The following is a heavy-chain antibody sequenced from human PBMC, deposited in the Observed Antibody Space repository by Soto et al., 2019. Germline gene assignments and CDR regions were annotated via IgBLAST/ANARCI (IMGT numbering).Heavy chain of an antibody. CDR3: ASTYSTSWYWFDP. CDR1: GFSLSNAGLG. D-gene: IGHD6-13*01. CDR2: IFSNDEK. V-gene: IGHV2-26*04. Sequence: QVTVKESGPVLVKPTETLTLTCTVSGFSLSNAGLGVSWIRQPPGKALEWLAHIFSNDEKSYSTSLKSRLTISKDTSKSQVVLTMTHMDTVDTATDYCASTYSTSWYWFDPWGQGTLVTVSS. J-gene: IGHJ5*02.